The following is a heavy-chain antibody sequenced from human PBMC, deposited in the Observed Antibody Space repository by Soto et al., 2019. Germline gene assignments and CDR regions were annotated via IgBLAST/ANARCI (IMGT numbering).Heavy chain of an antibody. V-gene: IGHV1-69*02. D-gene: IGHD4-17*01. J-gene: IGHJ4*02. CDR3: AKGGYGDYAGLGY. CDR1: GGTFSSYT. CDR2: IIPILGIA. Sequence: QVQLVQSGAEVKKPGSSVKVSCKASGGTFSSYTISWVRQAPGQGPEWMGRIIPILGIANYAQKFQGRVTITADKSTSTAYMELSSLRSEDTAVYYCAKGGYGDYAGLGYWGQGTLVTVSS.